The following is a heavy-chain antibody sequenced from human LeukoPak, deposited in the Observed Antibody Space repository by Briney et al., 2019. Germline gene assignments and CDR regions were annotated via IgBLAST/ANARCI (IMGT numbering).Heavy chain of an antibody. V-gene: IGHV4-39*07. CDR1: GGSISSSSYY. CDR3: ARGAFGQRRSDYYYYYYMDV. CDR2: IYYSGST. Sequence: PSETLSLTCTVSGGSISSSSYYWGWIRQPPGKGLEWIGSIYYSGSTYYNPSLKSRVTISVDTSKNQFSLKLSSVTAADTAVYYCARGAFGQRRSDYYYYYYMDVWGKGTTVTVSS. J-gene: IGHJ6*03. D-gene: IGHD3-10*01.